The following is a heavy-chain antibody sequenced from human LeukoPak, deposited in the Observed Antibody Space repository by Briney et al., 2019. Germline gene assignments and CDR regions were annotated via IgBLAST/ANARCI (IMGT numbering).Heavy chain of an antibody. J-gene: IGHJ6*02. D-gene: IGHD5-18*01. Sequence: GGSLRPSCAASGFIFINYAMHWVRQAPGKGLEWVAAISYDGNNKYYADSVKGRFTISRDNSKNTLYLEMNSLRTEDTAVYYCARGEAYSYGYGDYYYGMDVWGQGTTVTVSS. CDR1: GFIFINYA. CDR3: ARGEAYSYGYGDYYYGMDV. V-gene: IGHV3-30*04. CDR2: ISYDGNNK.